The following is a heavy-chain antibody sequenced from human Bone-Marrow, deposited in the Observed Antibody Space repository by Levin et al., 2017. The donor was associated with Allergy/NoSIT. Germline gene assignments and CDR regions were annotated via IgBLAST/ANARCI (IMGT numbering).Heavy chain of an antibody. CDR3: SRAAGNYRHDFDS. CDR1: EFTFDNHG. D-gene: IGHD1-7*01. V-gene: IGHV3-30*03. CDR2: VGYDGDSE. Sequence: GESLKISCVGSEFTFDNHGIHWVRQAPGKGLEWVSVVGYDGDSEHYADSVKGRFTGSRDNSKNTVYLQMSSLRPEDTALYYCSRAAGNYRHDFDSWGRGVVVTVSS. J-gene: IGHJ4*02.